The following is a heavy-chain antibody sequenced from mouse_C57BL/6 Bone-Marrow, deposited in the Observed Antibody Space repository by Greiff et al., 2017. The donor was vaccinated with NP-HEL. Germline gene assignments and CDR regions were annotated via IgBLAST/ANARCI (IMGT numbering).Heavy chain of an antibody. CDR1: GYSITSGYY. V-gene: IGHV3-6*01. CDR2: ISYDGSN. D-gene: IGHD2-4*01. CDR3: ARGPIYYDYDGGYYYAMDY. Sequence: DVKLVESGPGLVKPSQSLSLTCSVTGYSITSGYYWNWIRQFPGNKLEWMGYISYDGSNNYNPSLKNRISITRDTSKNQFFLKLNSVTTEDTATYYCARGPIYYDYDGGYYYAMDYWGQGTSVTVSS. J-gene: IGHJ4*01.